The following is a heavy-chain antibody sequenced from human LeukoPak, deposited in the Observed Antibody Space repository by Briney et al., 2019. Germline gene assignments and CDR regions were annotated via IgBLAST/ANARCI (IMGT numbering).Heavy chain of an antibody. CDR2: ISYDGSNK. D-gene: IGHD2-2*01. CDR3: AKDVPRGVWVVVTYPSN. CDR1: GFTFSSYG. J-gene: IGHJ3*01. Sequence: GGSLRLSCAASGFTFSSYGMHWVRQAPGKGLEWVAVISYDGSNKYYADSVKGRFTISRDNSKNTLYLQMNSLRAEDTAVYYCAKDVPRGVWVVVTYPSNWGQGTMVTVSS. V-gene: IGHV3-30*18.